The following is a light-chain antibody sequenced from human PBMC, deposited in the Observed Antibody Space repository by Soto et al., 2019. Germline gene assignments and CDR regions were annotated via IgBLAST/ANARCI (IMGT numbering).Light chain of an antibody. J-gene: IGKJ5*01. V-gene: IGKV3-20*01. CDR2: GAS. CDR1: QSVSSY. CDR3: QQYGSSEIT. Sequence: EIGLTQSPGTLSLSPGERATLSCRASQSVSSYLAWYQQKPGQAPRLLIYGASNRATGIPDRFSGSGSGTDFTLTISRLEPEDFAVYYCQQYGSSEITFGQVTRLENK.